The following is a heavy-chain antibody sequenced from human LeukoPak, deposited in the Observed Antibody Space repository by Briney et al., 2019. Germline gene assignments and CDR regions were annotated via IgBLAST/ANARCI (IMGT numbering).Heavy chain of an antibody. Sequence: GASVKVSCKASGGTFISYATSWVRQAPGQGLEWMGGIIPIFGTANYAQKFQGRVTITADESTSTAYMELSSLRSEDTAVYYCARMTIVGVYYFDYWGQGTLVTVSS. CDR3: ARMTIVGVYYFDY. D-gene: IGHD1-26*01. V-gene: IGHV1-69*13. CDR2: IIPIFGTA. J-gene: IGHJ4*02. CDR1: GGTFISYA.